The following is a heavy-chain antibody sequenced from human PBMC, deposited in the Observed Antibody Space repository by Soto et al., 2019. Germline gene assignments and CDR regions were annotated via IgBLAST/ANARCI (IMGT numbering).Heavy chain of an antibody. CDR1: GYSFTSNW. Sequence: GESLKISCKGSGYSFTSNWIGWGRQMPGKGLEWMGISYLYDSDTRYSPSFQGQVTISADKSISTAYLQWSSLKASDTAIYYRARLDSGPNGMDVWGQGTAVTVSS. CDR3: ARLDSGPNGMDV. J-gene: IGHJ6*02. CDR2: SYLYDSDT. D-gene: IGHD6-19*01. V-gene: IGHV5-51*01.